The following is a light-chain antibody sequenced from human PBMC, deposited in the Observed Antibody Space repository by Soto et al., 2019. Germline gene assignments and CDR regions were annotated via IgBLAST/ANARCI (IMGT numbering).Light chain of an antibody. CDR1: SSNIGSNI. V-gene: IGLV1-44*01. CDR3: AAWDDSLNGWV. CDR2: SNN. J-gene: IGLJ3*02. Sequence: QSVLTQPPSASGTPGQRVTISCSGSSSNIGSNIVNWYQQFPGTAPKLLIYSNNQRPSGVPDRFSGSKSGTSASLAISGLQSEDEADYHCAAWDDSLNGWVFGGGTKLTVL.